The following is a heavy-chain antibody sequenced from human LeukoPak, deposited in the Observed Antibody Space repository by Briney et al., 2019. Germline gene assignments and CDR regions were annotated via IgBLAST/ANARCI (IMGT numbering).Heavy chain of an antibody. V-gene: IGHV3-23*01. CDR1: GFTFSKYA. J-gene: IGHJ4*02. D-gene: IGHD4-17*01. CDR3: AKDSSVPYGMTD. Sequence: GGSLRLSCAASGFTFSKYAMSWVRQAPGKGLEWVSAISPSDGNTFYARSVRGRFTISRDNSKNTLSLQMHSLRAEDTALYYCAKDSSVPYGMTDWGQGTLVTVSS. CDR2: ISPSDGNT.